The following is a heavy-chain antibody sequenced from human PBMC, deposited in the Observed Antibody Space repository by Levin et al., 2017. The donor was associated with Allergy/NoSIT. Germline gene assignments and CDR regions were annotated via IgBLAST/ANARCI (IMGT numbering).Heavy chain of an antibody. V-gene: IGHV3-72*01. D-gene: IGHD6-13*01. CDR3: ARAPGPYSTHDF. CDR2: SRDKAHSYST. Sequence: LTCAASGFTFSDHYMDWVRQAPGKGLEWVGRSRDKAHSYSTEYAASVKARFTILRDDSKNSLYLQMNSLRTEDTAVYYCARAPGPYSTHDFWGQETLVTVSS. J-gene: IGHJ4*02. CDR1: GFTFSDHY.